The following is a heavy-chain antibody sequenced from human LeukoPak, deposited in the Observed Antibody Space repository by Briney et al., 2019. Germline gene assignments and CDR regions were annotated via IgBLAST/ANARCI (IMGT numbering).Heavy chain of an antibody. CDR3: AKDVLPAVVTTGRPWYFDY. CDR2: ISGSGGST. V-gene: IGHV3-23*01. Sequence: GGSLRLSCAASGFTFSSYAMSWVRQAPGKGLEWVSAISGSGGSTYYADSVKGRFTISRDNSKNTLYLQMNSLRAEDTAVYYWAKDVLPAVVTTGRPWYFDYWGQGTLATVSS. D-gene: IGHD4-23*01. CDR1: GFTFSSYA. J-gene: IGHJ4*02.